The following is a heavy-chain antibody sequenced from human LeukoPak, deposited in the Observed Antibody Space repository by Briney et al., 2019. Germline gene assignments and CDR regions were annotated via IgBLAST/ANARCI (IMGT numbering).Heavy chain of an antibody. CDR3: AKVPFYYYDSSGYYDY. V-gene: IGHV3-74*01. CDR2: INSDGSDT. CDR1: GFNFRNYW. D-gene: IGHD3-22*01. Sequence: GGSLRLSCATSGFNFRNYWMHWVRQAPGKGLVWVSRINSDGSDTDYADSVKGRFTISRDNAKNTLYLQMNSLRAEDTAVYYCAKVPFYYYDSSGYYDYWGQGTLVTVSS. J-gene: IGHJ4*02.